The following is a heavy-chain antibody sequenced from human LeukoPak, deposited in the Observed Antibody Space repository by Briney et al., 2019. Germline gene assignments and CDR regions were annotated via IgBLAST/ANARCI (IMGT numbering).Heavy chain of an antibody. J-gene: IGHJ4*02. CDR3: ARYCSSPTCYGTYPF. CDR1: GFSFGSFW. Sequence: TGGSLRLSCAASGFSFGSFWMSWVRQTPGKGLEWVANIKRDGSEEYYLDSVKGRFTVSRDNANNSLFLQMNSLRAEDTAKYYCARYCSSPTCYGTYPFWGQGTLVTVSS. CDR2: IKRDGSEE. D-gene: IGHD2-2*01. V-gene: IGHV3-7*01.